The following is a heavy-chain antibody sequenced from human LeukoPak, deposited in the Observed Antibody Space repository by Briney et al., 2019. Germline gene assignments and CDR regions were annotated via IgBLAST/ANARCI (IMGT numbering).Heavy chain of an antibody. Sequence: APLKVSCKASGYTFTGYYMHWVRQAPGQGLEWMGRVNPNSGGTNYAQKFQGRVTMTRDTSTNTAYMELSSLRSGDTAVYYCAIIMLENAFDIWGQGTMVIVSS. CDR1: GYTFTGYY. J-gene: IGHJ3*02. D-gene: IGHD3-10*02. V-gene: IGHV1-2*06. CDR3: AIIMLENAFDI. CDR2: VNPNSGGT.